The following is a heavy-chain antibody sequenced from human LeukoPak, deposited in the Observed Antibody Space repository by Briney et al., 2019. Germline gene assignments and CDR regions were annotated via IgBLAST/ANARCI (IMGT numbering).Heavy chain of an antibody. CDR1: GDSVSSSRAA. CDR2: TYYRSKWYN. D-gene: IGHD3-22*01. CDR3: TRAYYYDSSGSLNWFDP. V-gene: IGHV6-1*01. Sequence: SQTLSLTCAISGDSVSSSRAAWTWIRQTPSRGLEWLGRTYYRSKWYNDYAVSVKSRITINPDTSKNQFSLQLNSVTPEDTAVYYCTRAYYYDSSGSLNWFDPWGQGILVTVSS. J-gene: IGHJ5*02.